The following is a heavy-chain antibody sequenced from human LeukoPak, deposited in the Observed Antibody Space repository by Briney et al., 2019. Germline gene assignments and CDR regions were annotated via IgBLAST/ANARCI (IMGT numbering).Heavy chain of an antibody. Sequence: GGSLRLSCAASGFTFSSYGMHWVRQAPGKGLEWVSYISSSGSTIYYADSVKGRFTISRDNAKNSLYLQMNSLRAEDTAVYYCAREAIAAAFDPWGQGTLVTVSS. CDR3: AREAIAAAFDP. CDR1: GFTFSSYG. V-gene: IGHV3-48*04. D-gene: IGHD6-13*01. J-gene: IGHJ5*02. CDR2: ISSSGSTI.